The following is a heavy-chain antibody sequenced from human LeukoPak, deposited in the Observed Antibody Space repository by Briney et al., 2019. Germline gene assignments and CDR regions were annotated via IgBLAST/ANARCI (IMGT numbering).Heavy chain of an antibody. V-gene: IGHV5-51*01. D-gene: IGHD5-12*01. Sequence: GESLKISCKGSGYSFTSYWIGWVRQMPGKGLEWMGIIYPGDSDTRYSPPFQGQVTISADKSISTAYLQWSSLKASDTAMYYCARQSGYDRRRYYFDYWGQGTLVTVSS. CDR2: IYPGDSDT. CDR3: ARQSGYDRRRYYFDY. CDR1: GYSFTSYW. J-gene: IGHJ4*02.